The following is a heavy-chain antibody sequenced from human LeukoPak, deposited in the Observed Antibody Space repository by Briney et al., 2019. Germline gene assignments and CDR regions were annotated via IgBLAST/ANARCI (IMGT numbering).Heavy chain of an antibody. V-gene: IGHV3-74*01. CDR1: GFTFSSYW. CDR3: ARAENTIAVGYFDY. CDR2: INTDGSST. Sequence: PGGSLRLSCAASGFTFSSYWMHWVRQAPGKGLVWVSRINTDGSSTSYADSVKGRFTISRDNAKNTLYLQMNSLRAEDTAVYYCARAENTIAVGYFDYWGQGTLVTVSS. J-gene: IGHJ4*02. D-gene: IGHD6-19*01.